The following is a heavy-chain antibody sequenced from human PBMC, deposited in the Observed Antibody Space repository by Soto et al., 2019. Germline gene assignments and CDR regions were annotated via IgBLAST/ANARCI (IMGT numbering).Heavy chain of an antibody. J-gene: IGHJ4*02. Sequence: QITLKESGPTLVKPTQTLTLTCTFSGFSLSTSGVGVGWIRQPPGKALEWLALIYWDDDKRYSPSLKSRLTITKDTSKNQVVLTMTNMPPVDTATYYCAHRLEIAVAGTLDYWGQGILVTVSS. V-gene: IGHV2-5*02. CDR1: GFSLSTSGVG. CDR2: IYWDDDK. D-gene: IGHD6-19*01. CDR3: AHRLEIAVAGTLDY.